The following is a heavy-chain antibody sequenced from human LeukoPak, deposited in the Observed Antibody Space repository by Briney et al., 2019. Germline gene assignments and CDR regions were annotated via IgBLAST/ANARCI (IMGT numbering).Heavy chain of an antibody. CDR3: ARGGEQLVLGL. CDR2: IIPILGIA. J-gene: IGHJ4*02. V-gene: IGHV1-69*02. Sequence: GSSVKVSCKASGGTFSSYTISWVRQAPGQGLEWMGRIIPILGIANYAQKFQGRVTITADESTSTAYMELSSLRSEDTAVYYCARGGEQLVLGLWGQGTLVTVSS. D-gene: IGHD6-6*01. CDR1: GGTFSSYT.